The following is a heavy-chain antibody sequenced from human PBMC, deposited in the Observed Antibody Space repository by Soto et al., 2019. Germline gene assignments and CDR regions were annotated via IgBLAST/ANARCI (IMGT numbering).Heavy chain of an antibody. J-gene: IGHJ4*02. V-gene: IGHV3-30*18. CDR1: GFTFSSYG. CDR2: ISYDGSNK. CDR3: AKDPSYTAMAYFDY. Sequence: QLQLVESGGGVVQPGRSLRLSCAASGFTFSSYGMHWVRQAPGKGLEWVAVISYDGSNKYYADSVKGRFTISRDNSKNTLYLQMNSLRAEDTAVYYCAKDPSYTAMAYFDYWGQGTLVTVSS. D-gene: IGHD5-18*01.